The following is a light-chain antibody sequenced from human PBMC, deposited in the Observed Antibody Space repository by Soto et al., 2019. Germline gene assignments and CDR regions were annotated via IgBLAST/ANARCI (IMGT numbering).Light chain of an antibody. CDR2: DAS. V-gene: IGKV1-33*01. Sequence: DIQMTQSPSSLSASVGDRVTITCRASQDISNYLNWYQQRPGKAPKLLIYDASNLERGVPSRFSGTRSGTHFTFAITSLKPEDVATYSCQQSDSLPITFGQGTRLEI. J-gene: IGKJ5*01. CDR1: QDISNY. CDR3: QQSDSLPIT.